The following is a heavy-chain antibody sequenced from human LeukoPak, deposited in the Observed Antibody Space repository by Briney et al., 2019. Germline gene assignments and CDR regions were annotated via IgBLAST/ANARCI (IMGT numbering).Heavy chain of an antibody. D-gene: IGHD3-10*01. V-gene: IGHV1-58*01. J-gene: IGHJ6*03. CDR2: IVVGSGNT. CDR3: AAPRGYYGSGSNYYYYMDV. Sequence: SVKVSCKASGFTFTSSAVQWVRQARGQRLEWIGWIVVGSGNTNYAQKFQERVTITRDMPTSTAYMELSSLRSEDTAVYYCAAPRGYYGSGSNYYYYMDVWGKGTTVTVPS. CDR1: GFTFTSSA.